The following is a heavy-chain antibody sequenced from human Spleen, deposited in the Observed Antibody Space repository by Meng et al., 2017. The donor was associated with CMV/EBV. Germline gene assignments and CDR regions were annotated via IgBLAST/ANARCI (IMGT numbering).Heavy chain of an antibody. CDR2: IHYSGST. Sequence: SETLSLTCTVSGGSISSYYWSWIRQPPGKGLEWIGYIHYSGSTNYNPSLKSRVTISVDTSKNQFSLKLSSVTAADTAVYYCARRSPPRIAARPRGYYFDYWGQGTLVTSPQ. V-gene: IGHV4-59*12. D-gene: IGHD6-6*01. CDR1: GGSISSYY. J-gene: IGHJ4*02. CDR3: ARRSPPRIAARPRGYYFDY.